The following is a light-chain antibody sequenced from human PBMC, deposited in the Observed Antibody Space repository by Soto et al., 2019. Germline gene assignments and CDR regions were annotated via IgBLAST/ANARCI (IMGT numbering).Light chain of an antibody. J-gene: IGKJ4*01. CDR2: GAS. Sequence: EIVLTQSPGTLSLSPGERATLSCRASQSVTSTSLAWYQQKPGQAPRLLMYGASSRATGTPDRISGGGSGTDFTLTISRLEPEDFAVYYCQQYGSSPPLTFAGGTKVDIK. CDR3: QQYGSSPPLT. CDR1: QSVTSTS. V-gene: IGKV3-20*01.